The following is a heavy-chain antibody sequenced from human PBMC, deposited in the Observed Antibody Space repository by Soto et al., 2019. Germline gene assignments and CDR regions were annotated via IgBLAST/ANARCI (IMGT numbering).Heavy chain of an antibody. Sequence: SETLSLTCTVSCGSLSSGDYYWSWIRQPPGKALECITYIYDSGSTNYNPSLKSRVTISVDMSKNQFSLKLSSVTAADTAVYYCARVFGSGLYYFDSWGQGTLVTVSS. CDR1: CGSLSSGDYY. D-gene: IGHD3-10*01. J-gene: IGHJ4*02. V-gene: IGHV4-61*08. CDR3: ARVFGSGLYYFDS. CDR2: IYDSGST.